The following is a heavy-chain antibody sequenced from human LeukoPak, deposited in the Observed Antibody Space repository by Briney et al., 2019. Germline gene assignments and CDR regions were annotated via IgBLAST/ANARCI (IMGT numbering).Heavy chain of an antibody. J-gene: IGHJ4*02. CDR2: ISSSSSYI. Sequence: GGSLRLSCAASGFTFSSYSMDWVRQAPGKGLEWVSSISSSSSYIYYADSVKGRFTISRDNAKNSLYLQMNNLRAEDTAVYYCAKDKQYQLPQQLDYWGQGTLVTVSS. V-gene: IGHV3-21*01. CDR1: GFTFSSYS. D-gene: IGHD2-2*01. CDR3: AKDKQYQLPQQLDY.